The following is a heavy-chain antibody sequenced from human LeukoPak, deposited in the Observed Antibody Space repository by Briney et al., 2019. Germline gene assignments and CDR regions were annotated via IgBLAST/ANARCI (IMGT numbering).Heavy chain of an antibody. CDR1: GFTFSSYW. CDR3: AKGYSYGYSYYFDY. V-gene: IGHV3-7*03. Sequence: GGSLRLSCAASGFTFSSYWMSWVRQAPGKGLEWVANIKQDGSEKYYVDSVKGRFTISRDNAKNSLYLQMNSLRAEDMALYYCAKGYSYGYSYYFDYWGQGTLVTVSS. J-gene: IGHJ4*02. CDR2: IKQDGSEK. D-gene: IGHD5-18*01.